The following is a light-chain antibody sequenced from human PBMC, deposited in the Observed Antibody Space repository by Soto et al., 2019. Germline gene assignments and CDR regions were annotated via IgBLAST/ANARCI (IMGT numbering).Light chain of an antibody. CDR3: QQYDSSPVT. V-gene: IGKV3-20*01. Sequence: PGERATLSCRASQSVSSSCLAWYQQRPGQAPRLLIYGASSRATGIPDRFSGSGSGTDFTLTISRLEPEDFAVYYCQQYDSSPVTFGQGTKVEIK. J-gene: IGKJ1*01. CDR2: GAS. CDR1: QSVSSSC.